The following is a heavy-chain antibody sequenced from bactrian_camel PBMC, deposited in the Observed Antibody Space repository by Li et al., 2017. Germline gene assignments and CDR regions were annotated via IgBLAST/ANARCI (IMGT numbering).Heavy chain of an antibody. Sequence: HVQLVESGGSSVQAGGSLRLTCTASGNTYNINCMGWFRQALGKEREGVAGIKARGSNIYYADSVKGRLTISRDNAKDTLYLQMNSLKIEDTAVYYCALGSSRQATMTARGKGTQVTVS. V-gene: IGHV3S54*01. J-gene: IGHJ4*01. D-gene: IGHD3*01. CDR2: IKARGSNI. CDR1: GNTYNINC.